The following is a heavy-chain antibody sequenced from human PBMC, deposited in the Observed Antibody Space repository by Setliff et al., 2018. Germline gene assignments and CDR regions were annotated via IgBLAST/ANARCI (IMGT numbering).Heavy chain of an antibody. D-gene: IGHD2-8*01. CDR2: FDPEDGET. V-gene: IGHV1-24*01. J-gene: IGHJ6*02. CDR3: ARGLGYCTNGVCYTGWYYYYGMDV. CDR1: GYTLTELS. Sequence: ASVKVSCKVSGYTLTELSMHWVRQAPGKGLEWMGGFDPEDGETIYAQKFQGRVTMAEDTSTDTAYMELSSLRSEDTAVYYCARGLGYCTNGVCYTGWYYYYGMDVWGQGTTVTVSS.